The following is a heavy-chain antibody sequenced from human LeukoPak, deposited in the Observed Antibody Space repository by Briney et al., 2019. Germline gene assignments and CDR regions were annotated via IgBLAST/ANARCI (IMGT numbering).Heavy chain of an antibody. CDR2: ISSSGSTI. CDR1: GFTFSSFV. J-gene: IGHJ4*02. D-gene: IGHD3-10*01. Sequence: GGSPRLFCVTSGFTFSSFVTNCVCQSPGKGLGWASYISSSGSTIYYADSVKGRFTISRDNAKNSLYLQMNSLRAEDTAVYYCARWARDYYGSGSYPGDYWGQGTLVTVSS. V-gene: IGHV3-48*03. CDR3: ARWARDYYGSGSYPGDY.